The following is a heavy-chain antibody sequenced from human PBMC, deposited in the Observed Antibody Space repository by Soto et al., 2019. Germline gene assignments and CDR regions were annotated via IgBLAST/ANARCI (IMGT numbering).Heavy chain of an antibody. Sequence: PGGSLRLSCAASRFTFSSYEMTWVRQAPGKGLEWVSYISSSGGTTYYADSVKGRFTISRDNAKNSLYLQMNSLRAGDTAVYYCARRYCSTTSCLIDNWGQGTQVTVSS. V-gene: IGHV3-48*03. CDR2: ISSSGGTT. D-gene: IGHD2-2*01. CDR1: RFTFSSYE. CDR3: ARRYCSTTSCLIDN. J-gene: IGHJ4*02.